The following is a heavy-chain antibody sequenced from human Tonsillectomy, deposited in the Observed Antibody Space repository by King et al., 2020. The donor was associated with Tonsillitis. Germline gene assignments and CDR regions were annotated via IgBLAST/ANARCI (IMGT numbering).Heavy chain of an antibody. CDR2: INHSGST. CDR1: GGSFSGYY. D-gene: IGHD6-19*01. Sequence: VQLQQWGAGLLKPSETLSLTCAVYGGSFSGYYWSWIRQPPGKGLEWIGEINHSGSTNYNPSLKSRVTISVDTSKNQFSLKLSSVTAADTAVYYCARGLGYSSGWYAYWGQGNLVTVSS. J-gene: IGHJ4*02. CDR3: ARGLGYSSGWYAY. V-gene: IGHV4-34*01.